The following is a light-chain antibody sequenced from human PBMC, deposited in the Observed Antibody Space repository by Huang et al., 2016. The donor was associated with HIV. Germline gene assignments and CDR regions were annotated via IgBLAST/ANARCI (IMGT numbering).Light chain of an antibody. V-gene: IGKV3-15*01. CDR3: QQYSNWPLT. Sequence: EIVMTQSPATLSVSPGERVTLSCRASQSVSSNLAWYQQQYGQAPRLLIYGASTRATGLPARFRGSGSGTEFTLTISSLQSEDFAVYYCQQYSNWPLTFGGGTKVEIK. CDR2: GAS. J-gene: IGKJ4*01. CDR1: QSVSSN.